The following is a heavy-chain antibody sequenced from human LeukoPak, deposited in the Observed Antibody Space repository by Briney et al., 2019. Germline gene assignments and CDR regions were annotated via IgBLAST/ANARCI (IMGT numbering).Heavy chain of an antibody. CDR2: INPNSGGT. D-gene: IGHD7-27*01. CDR3: VRDLGSNWGSSDFDY. CDR1: GYTFTGYY. J-gene: IGHJ4*02. V-gene: IGHV1-2*02. Sequence: ASVKVSCKASGYTFTGYYMHWVRQAPGQGLEWMGWINPNSGGTNYAQKFQGRVTMTRDTSISTAYMELSRLRSDDTAVYYCVRDLGSNWGSSDFDYWGQGTLVTVSS.